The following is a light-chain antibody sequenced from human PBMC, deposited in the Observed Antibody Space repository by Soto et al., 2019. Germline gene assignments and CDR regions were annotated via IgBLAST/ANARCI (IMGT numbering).Light chain of an antibody. V-gene: IGLV1-40*01. J-gene: IGLJ2*01. CDR3: QSYDSSLSVVV. CDR2: GNS. CDR1: SSNIGAGYD. Sequence: QPVLTQPPSVSGAPGQRVTISCTGSSSNIGAGYDVHWYQQLPGTAPKLLIYGNSNRPSGVPDRFSGSKSVTSASLAITGLQAEDEADYYCQSYDSSLSVVVFGGGTKVTVL.